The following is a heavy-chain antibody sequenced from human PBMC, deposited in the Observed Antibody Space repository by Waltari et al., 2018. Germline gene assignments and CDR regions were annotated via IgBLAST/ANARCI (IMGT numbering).Heavy chain of an antibody. Sequence: QLRLQESGPGLAKPSGTLPLTCAVSGDPMSIPGCWSWVRQPPGKGLEWIGQVRGSGRTNYSPSFASRLTISLDTSNKQFSLKVTSATAADTAVYCCARDRGRGLYLDSWGPGTLVTVSP. V-gene: IGHV4-4*01. D-gene: IGHD2-15*01. J-gene: IGHJ4*02. CDR1: GDPMSIPGC. CDR3: ARDRGRGLYLDS. CDR2: VRGSGRT.